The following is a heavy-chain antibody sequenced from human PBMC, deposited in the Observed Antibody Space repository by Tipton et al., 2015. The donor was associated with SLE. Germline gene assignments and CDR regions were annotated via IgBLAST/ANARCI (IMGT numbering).Heavy chain of an antibody. CDR2: INPNSGAT. J-gene: IGHJ6*02. V-gene: IGHV1-2*02. CDR3: ARVNRDCSTPSCSYYYHGMDV. D-gene: IGHD2-2*01. Sequence: QLVQSGPEVKKPGASVKVSCKASEYTFTAYYLHWVRQAPGQGLEWMGWINPNSGATNYAQKFQGRVTMTRDTSISTAYMELSRLRSDDTAMYYCARVNRDCSTPSCSYYYHGMDVWGQGTSVTVSS. CDR1: EYTFTAYY.